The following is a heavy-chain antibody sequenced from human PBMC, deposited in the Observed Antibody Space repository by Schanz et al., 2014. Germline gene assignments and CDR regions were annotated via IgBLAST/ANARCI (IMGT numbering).Heavy chain of an antibody. V-gene: IGHV3-21*01. D-gene: IGHD1-26*01. Sequence: EVQLVESGGGLVKPGGSLRLSCAASGFSFSDYSMSWVRQAPGKGLEWVSSLSGGSSYIFYADSVKGRFTISRDNARYSLYLEMNSLRPEDTAVYYCAKEGSIYWDRSVDYWGQGTLVTVSS. CDR2: LSGGSSYI. CDR1: GFSFSDYS. CDR3: AKEGSIYWDRSVDY. J-gene: IGHJ4*02.